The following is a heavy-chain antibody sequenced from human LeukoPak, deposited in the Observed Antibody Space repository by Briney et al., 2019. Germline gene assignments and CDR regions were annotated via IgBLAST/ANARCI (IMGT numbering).Heavy chain of an antibody. CDR1: GFTLTSYA. Sequence: GGSLRLSCAASGFTLTSYAMSWVRQAPGKGLEWVSAISGSGSNTYYAGSVRGRLTVSRDTSSNTLFLQMNDLRAEDTAVYYCAKGDYGGDPEAFDIWGQATLVTVSS. V-gene: IGHV3-23*01. CDR2: ISGSGSNT. CDR3: AKGDYGGDPEAFDI. J-gene: IGHJ3*02. D-gene: IGHD4-23*01.